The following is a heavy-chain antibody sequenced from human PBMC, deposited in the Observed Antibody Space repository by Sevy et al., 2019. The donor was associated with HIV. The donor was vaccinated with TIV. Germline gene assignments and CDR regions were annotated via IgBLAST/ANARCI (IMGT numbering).Heavy chain of an antibody. Sequence: GGSLRLSCAASGFTFSNYYMTWIRQAPGKGLEWVSKITLNSSSISYADSVKGRFTISRDNTKNSLYLQMNSLRAEDTAVYYCARENYYRMDVWGQGTTVTVSS. CDR3: ARENYYRMDV. CDR2: ITLNSSSI. J-gene: IGHJ6*02. CDR1: GFTFSNYY. V-gene: IGHV3-11*01.